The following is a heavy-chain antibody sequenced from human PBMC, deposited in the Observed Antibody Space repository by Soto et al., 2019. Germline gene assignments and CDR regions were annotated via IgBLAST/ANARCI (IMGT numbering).Heavy chain of an antibody. CDR2: ISDSGGST. Sequence: WGSLRLSCAASGFTFSSYAMSCVRQAPWKGLEWVSGISDSGGSTYYADSVKGRFTISRDNSKNTLYLQMNSLRAEDTAVYYCAKGTYYYGSAPYYFDYWGQGTLVTVSS. V-gene: IGHV3-23*01. J-gene: IGHJ4*02. CDR3: AKGTYYYGSAPYYFDY. CDR1: GFTFSSYA. D-gene: IGHD3-10*01.